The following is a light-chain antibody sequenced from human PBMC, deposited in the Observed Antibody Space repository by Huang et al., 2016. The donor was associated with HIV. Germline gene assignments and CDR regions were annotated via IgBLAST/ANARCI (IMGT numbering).Light chain of an antibody. CDR2: WAS. CDR1: QSIFYNSNGQNY. Sequence: DVVLSQSPDYLPVSLGARATVNCRSSQSIFYNSNGQNYLAWYQQKAGQPPKVLVYWASTRAPGVPDRFSGTGSGTDFTLTINNLQAEDAAVYYCQQYYFSPRTFGPGTKVDI. V-gene: IGKV4-1*01. CDR3: QQYYFSPRT. J-gene: IGKJ3*01.